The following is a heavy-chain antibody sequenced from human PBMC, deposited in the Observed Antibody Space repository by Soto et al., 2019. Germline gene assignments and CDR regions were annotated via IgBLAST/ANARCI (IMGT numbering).Heavy chain of an antibody. CDR3: AREGGNYYYMDV. CDR1: GGSISSYY. J-gene: IGHJ6*03. Sequence: SETLSLTCTVSGGSISSYYWSWIRQPPGKGLEWIGYIYYSGSTNYNPSLKSRVTISVDTSKNQFSLKLSSVTAADTAVYYCAREGGNYYYMDVWGKGTTVTVSS. CDR2: IYYSGST. V-gene: IGHV4-59*01.